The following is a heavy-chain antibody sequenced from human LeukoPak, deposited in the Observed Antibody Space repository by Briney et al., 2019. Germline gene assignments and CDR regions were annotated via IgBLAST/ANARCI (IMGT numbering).Heavy chain of an antibody. CDR1: GVTFSTYD. CDR3: AGTVRHYSDSGGQLHH. J-gene: IGHJ1*01. V-gene: IGHV3-30*01. Sequence: GRSLRLSCAASGVTFSTYDMHWVRQAPGKGLEWVAVISYDGSDKFYADSVKGRFTISRDNSRNTLFLQMNSLRAEDTAVYFCAGTVRHYSDSGGQLHHWGQGTLVTVPS. D-gene: IGHD3-22*01. CDR2: ISYDGSDK.